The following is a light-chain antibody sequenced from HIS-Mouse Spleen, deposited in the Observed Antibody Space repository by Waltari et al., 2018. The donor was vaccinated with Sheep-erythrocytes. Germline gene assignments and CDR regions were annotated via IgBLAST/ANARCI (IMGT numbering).Light chain of an antibody. V-gene: IGLV2-11*01. CDR2: DVS. J-gene: IGLJ1*01. CDR3: CSYAGSYNHV. CDR1: RSAVGGYHY. Sequence: QSALTRPRSVSGSPGQSVTISCTGTRSAVGGYHYVSWYQQHPGKAPKLMIYDVSKRPSGVPDRFSGSKSGNTASLTISGLQAEDEADYYCCSYAGSYNHVFATGTKVTVL.